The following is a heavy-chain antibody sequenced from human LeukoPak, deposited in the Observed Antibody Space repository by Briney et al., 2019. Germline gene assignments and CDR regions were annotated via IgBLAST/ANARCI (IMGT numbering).Heavy chain of an antibody. Sequence: PSETLSLTCTVSGGSISSGGYYWSWIRQHPERGLEWIGYIYYSGGAYYDPSLKSRVTMSVDTSENQFSLKLTSVTAADTAVYYCARRVVVNATSGGYFDYWGQGTLVAVSS. CDR1: GGSISSGGYY. CDR3: ARRVVVNATSGGYFDY. CDR2: IYYSGGA. J-gene: IGHJ4*02. V-gene: IGHV4-31*03. D-gene: IGHD2-21*01.